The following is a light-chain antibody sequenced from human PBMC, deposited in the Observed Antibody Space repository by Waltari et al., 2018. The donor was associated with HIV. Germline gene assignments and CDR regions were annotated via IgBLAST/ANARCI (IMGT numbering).Light chain of an antibody. V-gene: IGLV3-21*04. CDR1: NIGSKS. J-gene: IGLJ1*01. CDR3: QVWDSSSDAYV. CDR2: YDS. Sequence: SYVLAQPPSVSVAPGKTARITCGGNNIGSKSVHWYQQKPGQAPVVVIYYDSDRPSGIPERFSASNSGNTATLTISRVEAGDEADYYCQVWDSSSDAYVFGTGTKVTVL.